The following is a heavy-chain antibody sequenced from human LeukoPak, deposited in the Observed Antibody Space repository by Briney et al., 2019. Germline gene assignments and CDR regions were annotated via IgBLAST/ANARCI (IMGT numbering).Heavy chain of an antibody. CDR2: IYYSGSA. CDR1: GGSISSGDYF. J-gene: IGHJ3*01. Sequence: SETLSLTCTVSGGSISSGDYFWSWIRQPPGKGLEWIGYIYYSGSAYYNPSLKSRVTISVDTSKNQFTLKLSPVTAADTAVYYCARDPHYHDRSGSFVWGQGTMVTVSS. D-gene: IGHD3-22*01. CDR3: ARDPHYHDRSGSFV. V-gene: IGHV4-30-4*08.